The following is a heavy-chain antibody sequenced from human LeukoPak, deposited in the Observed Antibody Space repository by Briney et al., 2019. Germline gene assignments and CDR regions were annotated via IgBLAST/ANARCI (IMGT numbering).Heavy chain of an antibody. CDR3: ARAGGDSWYFDY. D-gene: IGHD2-21*02. CDR1: GDSVSSNSAA. Sequence: SQTLSLTCAISGDSVSSNSAAWNWIWQSPSRGLEWLGRTYYRSKWYSDYAVSVKSRITISADTSKNQFSLQLNSVTPEDTAVYYCARAGGDSWYFDYWGQGTLVTVSS. J-gene: IGHJ4*02. V-gene: IGHV6-1*01. CDR2: TYYRSKWYS.